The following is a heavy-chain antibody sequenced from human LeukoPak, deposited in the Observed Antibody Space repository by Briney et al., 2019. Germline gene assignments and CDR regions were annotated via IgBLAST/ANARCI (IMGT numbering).Heavy chain of an antibody. D-gene: IGHD3-3*01. CDR1: GGTFSSYA. V-gene: IGHV1-69*13. J-gene: IGHJ6*03. CDR2: IIPIFGTA. CDR3: ARGPTFGVVIIDYYYYYMDV. Sequence: SVKVSCKASGGTFSSYAISWVRQAPGQGLEWMGGIIPIFGTANYAQRFQGRVTITADESTSTAYMELSSLRSEDTAVYYCARGPTFGVVIIDYYYYYMDVWGKGTTVTVSS.